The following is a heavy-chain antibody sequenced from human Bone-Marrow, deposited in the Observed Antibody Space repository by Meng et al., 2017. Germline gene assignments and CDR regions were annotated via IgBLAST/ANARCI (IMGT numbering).Heavy chain of an antibody. V-gene: IGHV3-23*01. CDR1: GFTFSSYA. CDR3: ARETEGVQTAMVGY. J-gene: IGHJ4*02. Sequence: GESLKISCAASGFTFSSYAMSWVRQAPGKGLEWVSAISGSGGSTYYADSVKGRFTISRDNSKNTLYLQVNSLRPEDTAVYYCARETEGVQTAMVGYWGQGTLVTVSS. CDR2: ISGSGGST. D-gene: IGHD5-18*01.